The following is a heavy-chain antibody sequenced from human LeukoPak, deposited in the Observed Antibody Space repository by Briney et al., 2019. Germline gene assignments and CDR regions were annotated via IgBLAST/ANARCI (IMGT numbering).Heavy chain of an antibody. Sequence: LRLSCAASGFTFSSFAMSWIRQPPGKALEWLALIDWDDDKYYSTSLKTRLTISKDTSKNQVVLTMTNMDPVDTATYYCARTPNCGGSYWDYWGQGTLVTVSS. CDR2: IDWDDDK. J-gene: IGHJ4*02. V-gene: IGHV2-70*01. D-gene: IGHD2-21*01. CDR1: GFTFSSFAM. CDR3: ARTPNCGGSYWDY.